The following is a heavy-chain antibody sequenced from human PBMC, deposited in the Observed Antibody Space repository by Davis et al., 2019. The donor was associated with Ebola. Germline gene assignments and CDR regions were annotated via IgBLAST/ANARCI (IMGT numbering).Heavy chain of an antibody. CDR3: AKDGRGSFKGGYFQH. Sequence: PGGSLRLSCAASGFTFSSYGMHWVRQAPGKGLEWVAVIWYDGSNKYYADSVKGRFIISRDNSKNTLYLQMNSLRAEDTAVYYCAKDGRGSFKGGYFQHWGQGTLVTVSS. J-gene: IGHJ1*01. V-gene: IGHV3-33*06. D-gene: IGHD1-26*01. CDR2: IWYDGSNK. CDR1: GFTFSSYG.